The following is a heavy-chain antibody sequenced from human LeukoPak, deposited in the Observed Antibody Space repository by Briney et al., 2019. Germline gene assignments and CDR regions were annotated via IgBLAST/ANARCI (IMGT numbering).Heavy chain of an antibody. Sequence: ASVKVSCKASGYTFTSYDINWVRQATGQGLEWMGWMNPNSGNTGYAQKFQGRVTMTRNTSISTAYMELSSLRSEDTAVYYCARGDSVGADYYYGMDVWGQGTTVTVSS. CDR1: GYTFTSYD. CDR2: MNPNSGNT. CDR3: ARGDSVGADYYYGMDV. V-gene: IGHV1-8*01. J-gene: IGHJ6*02. D-gene: IGHD1-26*01.